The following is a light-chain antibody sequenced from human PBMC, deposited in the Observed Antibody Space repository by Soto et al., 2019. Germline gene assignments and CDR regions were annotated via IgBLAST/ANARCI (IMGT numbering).Light chain of an antibody. Sequence: SYELTQPPSVSVAPGETARISCGGNSIETKSVHWYRQEPDQAPVVVIYYDTDRPSGIPERFSGSNSGNTATLTISRVEVGDEADYYCQVWDTGSAHPVVFGGGTKLTVL. CDR2: YDT. V-gene: IGLV3-21*04. J-gene: IGLJ2*01. CDR3: QVWDTGSAHPVV. CDR1: SIETKS.